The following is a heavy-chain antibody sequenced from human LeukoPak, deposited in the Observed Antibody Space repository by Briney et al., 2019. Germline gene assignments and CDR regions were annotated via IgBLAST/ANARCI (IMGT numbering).Heavy chain of an antibody. V-gene: IGHV3-21*01. D-gene: IGHD4-17*01. J-gene: IGHJ4*02. Sequence: GGSLRLSCAASGFTFSSYSMNWVRQAPGKGLEWVSSISSSSSYIYYADSVKGRFTISRDNAKNSLYLQMNSLRAEDTAVYYCAGEWGSYGVFDYWGQGTLVTVSS. CDR3: AGEWGSYGVFDY. CDR1: GFTFSSYS. CDR2: ISSSSSYI.